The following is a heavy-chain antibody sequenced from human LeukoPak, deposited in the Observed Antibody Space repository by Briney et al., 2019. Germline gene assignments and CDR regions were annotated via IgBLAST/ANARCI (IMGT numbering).Heavy chain of an antibody. CDR1: GYTFTGYY. CDR2: INPNSGGT. J-gene: IGHJ4*02. V-gene: IGHV1-2*02. D-gene: IGHD2-2*01. CDR3: ARAHYCSSTSCYRVVFDY. Sequence: GASVKVSCKASGYTFTGYYMHWVRQAPGQGLEWMGWINPNSGGTNYAQKFQGRVTMTRDTSISTAYMELSRLRSDDTAVYYCARAHYCSSTSCYRVVFDYWGQGTLVTVSS.